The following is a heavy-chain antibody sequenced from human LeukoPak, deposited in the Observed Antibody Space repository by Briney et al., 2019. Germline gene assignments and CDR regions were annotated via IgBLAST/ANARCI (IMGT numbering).Heavy chain of an antibody. J-gene: IGHJ6*03. CDR1: GVSFSGYY. V-gene: IGHV4-34*01. CDR3: ARRYSSGWWDYYYYYTDV. D-gene: IGHD6-19*01. Sequence: SETLSLTCAVYGVSFSGYYWSWVRQPPGKGLEWIGEINHSGSTNYNPSLKSRVTISVDTSKNQFSLKLSSVTAADTAVYYCARRYSSGWWDYYYYYTDVWGKGTTVTISS. CDR2: INHSGST.